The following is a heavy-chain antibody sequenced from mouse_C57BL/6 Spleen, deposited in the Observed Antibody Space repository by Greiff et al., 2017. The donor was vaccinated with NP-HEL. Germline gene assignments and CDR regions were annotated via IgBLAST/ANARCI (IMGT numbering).Heavy chain of an antibody. V-gene: IGHV1-19*01. Sequence: VQLKESGPVLVKPGASVKMSCKASGYTFTDYYMNWVKQSHGKSLEWIGVINPYNGGTSYNQKFKGKATLTVDKSSSTAYMELNSLTSEDSAVYYCARNNYGSSLYWYFDVWGTGTTVTVSS. CDR1: GYTFTDYY. CDR2: INPYNGGT. D-gene: IGHD1-1*01. J-gene: IGHJ1*03. CDR3: ARNNYGSSLYWYFDV.